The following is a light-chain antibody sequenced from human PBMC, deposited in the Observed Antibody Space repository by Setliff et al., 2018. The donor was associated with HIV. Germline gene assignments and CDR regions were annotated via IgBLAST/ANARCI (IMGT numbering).Light chain of an antibody. CDR2: DNN. J-gene: IGLJ1*01. CDR1: SSDVGGYNY. Sequence: QSVLTQPASVPGSPGQSITISCSGTSSDVGGYNYVSWYQQLPGTAPKLLIYDNNNRPSGVPDRFSASKYGTSASLAITGLQAEDEADYYCCSFTSSNNYVFGSGTKVTVL. CDR3: CSFTSSNNYV. V-gene: IGLV2-14*01.